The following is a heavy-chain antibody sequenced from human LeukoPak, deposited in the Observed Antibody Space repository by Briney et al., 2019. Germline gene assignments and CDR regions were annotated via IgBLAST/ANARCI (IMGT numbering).Heavy chain of an antibody. Sequence: SETLSLTCTVSGGSISSYYWSWIRQPPGKGLEWIGYIYYSGSTKYNPSLKSRVTISVDKSKNQFSLKLSSVTAADTAVYSCARLPFNSGYEYSDSWGQGTLVTVAS. CDR1: GGSISSYY. CDR3: ARLPFNSGYEYSDS. J-gene: IGHJ4*02. V-gene: IGHV4-59*12. CDR2: IYYSGST. D-gene: IGHD5-12*01.